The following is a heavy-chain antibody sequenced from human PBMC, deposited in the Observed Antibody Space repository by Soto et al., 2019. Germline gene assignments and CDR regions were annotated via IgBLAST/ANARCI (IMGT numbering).Heavy chain of an antibody. Sequence: SETLSLTCTVSGGSISSYYWSWIRQPPGKGLEWIGYIYYSGSTNYNPSLKSRVTISVDTSKNQFSLKLSSVTAADTAVYYCARDVWFGEFDYYYGMDVWGQGTTVTVSS. CDR2: IYYSGST. J-gene: IGHJ6*02. V-gene: IGHV4-59*01. CDR3: ARDVWFGEFDYYYGMDV. D-gene: IGHD3-10*01. CDR1: GGSISSYY.